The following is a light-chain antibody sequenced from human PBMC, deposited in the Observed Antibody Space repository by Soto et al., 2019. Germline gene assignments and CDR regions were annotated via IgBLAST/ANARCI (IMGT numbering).Light chain of an antibody. J-gene: IGLJ2*01. CDR2: EVS. V-gene: IGLV2-8*01. Sequence: QSSLTQPPSASGSPGQSVTISCTGTSSDVGGYDYVSWYQQEPGKAPKVMIYEVSQRPSGVPDRYSGSKSGNTAFLTVSGLQADDEAVYYCQSYDSSLSGNVVFGGGTKLTVL. CDR1: SSDVGGYDY. CDR3: QSYDSSLSGNVV.